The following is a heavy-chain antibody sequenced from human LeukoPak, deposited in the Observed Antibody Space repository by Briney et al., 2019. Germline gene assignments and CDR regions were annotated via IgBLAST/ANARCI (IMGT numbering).Heavy chain of an antibody. CDR1: EFSVGSNY. CDR3: AGDGWHGLFTY. V-gene: IGHV3-66*01. J-gene: IGHJ4*02. Sequence: PGGSLRLSCAASEFSVGSNYMTWVRQAPGKGLEWVSLIYSGGSTYYADSVKGRFTISRDNSKNTLYLQMNSLRAEDTAAYYCAGDGWHGLFTYWGQGTLVTVSS. CDR2: IYSGGST. D-gene: IGHD5-24*01.